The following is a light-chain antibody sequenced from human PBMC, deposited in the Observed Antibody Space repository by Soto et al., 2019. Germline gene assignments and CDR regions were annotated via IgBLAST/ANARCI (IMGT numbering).Light chain of an antibody. J-gene: IGKJ5*01. CDR1: QSVSSN. CDR2: GAS. CDR3: EQYNSYPIT. V-gene: IGKV3-15*01. Sequence: EIVMKQSPSTLSESPGERATLSCMASQSVSSNLAWYQQKPGQAPRLLIYGASTRATAIPARFSGSGSGTEFTLTISSLQSEDFAVYYCEQYNSYPITFGQGTRLEIK.